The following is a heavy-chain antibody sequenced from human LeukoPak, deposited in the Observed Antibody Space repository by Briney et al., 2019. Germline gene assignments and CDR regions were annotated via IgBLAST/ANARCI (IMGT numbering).Heavy chain of an antibody. CDR2: IYYSGST. Sequence: PSETLSLTCTVSGDSVSIGTYYWSWIRQPPGKGLEWIGYIYYSGSTNYNPSLKSRVTISVDTSKNQFSLKLSSVTAADTAVYYCARVSIVGTTYDYWGQGTLVTVSS. CDR1: GDSVSIGTYY. D-gene: IGHD1-26*01. CDR3: ARVSIVGTTYDY. V-gene: IGHV4-61*01. J-gene: IGHJ4*02.